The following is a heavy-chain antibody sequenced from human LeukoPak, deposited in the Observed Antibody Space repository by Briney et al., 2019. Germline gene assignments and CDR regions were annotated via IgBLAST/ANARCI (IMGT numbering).Heavy chain of an antibody. D-gene: IGHD3-3*01. V-gene: IGHV4-34*01. J-gene: IGHJ4*02. CDR3: ARGFNDFWSGYYSGSSYYFDY. CDR1: GGSFSGYY. Sequence: SETLSLTCAVYGGSFSGYYWSWIRQPPGKGLEWIGEINHSGSTNYNPSLKSRVTISVDTSKNQFSLKLSSVTAADTAVYYCARGFNDFWSGYYSGSSYYFDYWGQGTLVTVSS. CDR2: INHSGST.